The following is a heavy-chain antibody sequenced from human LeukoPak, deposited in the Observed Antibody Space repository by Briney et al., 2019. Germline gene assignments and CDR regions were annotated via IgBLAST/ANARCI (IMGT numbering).Heavy chain of an antibody. CDR1: GYASTGFY. CDR2: INPDSGGT. D-gene: IGHD3-10*01. J-gene: IGHJ4*02. V-gene: IGHV1-2*02. Sequence: ASVRFSCKASGYASTGFYMHWGRQAPGQGLEWVGWINPDSGGTKYAQKFQGRVTMTRDTSIRTAYMELTRLRSDDTAVYYCARVARFQRNIPSTGSELGYWGQGTLVTVSS. CDR3: ARVARFQRNIPSTGSELGY.